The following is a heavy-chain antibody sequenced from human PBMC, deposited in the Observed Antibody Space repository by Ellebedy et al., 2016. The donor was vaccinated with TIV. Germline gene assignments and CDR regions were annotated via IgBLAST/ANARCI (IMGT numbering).Heavy chain of an antibody. CDR3: IRARPYCGGDCYSFGN. V-gene: IGHV3-74*01. J-gene: IGHJ4*02. CDR2: INSDGSST. D-gene: IGHD2-21*02. Sequence: GGSLRLXXAASGFTFRNDWMHWVRQAPGKGLVWVSRINSDGSSTTYADSVKGRFTISRDNAKNTLYLQMNSLRVEDTAVYYCIRARPYCGGDCYSFGNWGQGSLVTVSS. CDR1: GFTFRNDW.